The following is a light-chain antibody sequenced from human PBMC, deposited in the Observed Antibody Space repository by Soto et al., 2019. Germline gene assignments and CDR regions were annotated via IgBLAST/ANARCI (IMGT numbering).Light chain of an antibody. V-gene: IGLV1-40*01. J-gene: IGLJ3*02. CDR2: GNS. Sequence: QSVLAQPPSVSGAPGQRVTISCTGSSSNIAAGYGVHWYQQLPGTAPKLLIYGNSNRPSGVPDRFSGSKSGTSASLAITGLQAEDEADYHCQSYDSSLSGWVFGGGTKLTVL. CDR1: SSNIAAGYG. CDR3: QSYDSSLSGWV.